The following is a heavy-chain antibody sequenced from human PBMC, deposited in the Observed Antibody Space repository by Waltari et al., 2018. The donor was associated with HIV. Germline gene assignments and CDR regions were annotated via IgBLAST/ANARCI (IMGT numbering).Heavy chain of an antibody. D-gene: IGHD5-18*01. Sequence: EVPLVESGGGLVQHGGSLRLSCAASGFTFSSSWMHWVRQAPGKGLVWVSRINSDGSITSHADSVKGRFTISRDNARNTLYLQMNSLGAEDTAMYYCAKGGTSGYTFGFGRWGQGTLVTVSS. CDR2: INSDGSIT. CDR1: GFTFSSSW. CDR3: AKGGTSGYTFGFGR. V-gene: IGHV3-74*01. J-gene: IGHJ1*01.